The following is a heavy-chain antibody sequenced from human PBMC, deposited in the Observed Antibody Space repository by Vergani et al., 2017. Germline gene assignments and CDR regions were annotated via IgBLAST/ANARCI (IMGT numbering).Heavy chain of an antibody. CDR3: TXGWYYDSIAYWAY. V-gene: IGHV1-46*02. J-gene: IGHJ4*02. CDR1: GYIFKNYY. D-gene: IGHD3-22*01. Sequence: VQLVQSGAEVRKPGASVTVSCTASGYIFKNYYIHWLRQAPGQAFEWMGIINPSGGSTSYAQKFQGRVTMTRDTSTSTVYMELSSLRSEDTAVYYCTXGWYYDSIAYWAYWGQGTLVTVSS. CDR2: INPSGGST.